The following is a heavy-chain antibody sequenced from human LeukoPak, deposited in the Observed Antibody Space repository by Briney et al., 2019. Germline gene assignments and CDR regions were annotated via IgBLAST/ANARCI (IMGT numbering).Heavy chain of an antibody. J-gene: IGHJ4*02. CDR3: VPPPYSRGYYSDY. V-gene: IGHV1-69*05. D-gene: IGHD3-22*01. Sequence: ASVKVSCKASGGTFSSYAISWVRQAPGQGLEWMGRIIPIFGTANYAQKFQGRVTITTDESTSIAYMELSSLRSEDTAVYYCVPPPYSRGYYSDYWGQGTLVTVSS. CDR2: IIPIFGTA. CDR1: GGTFSSYA.